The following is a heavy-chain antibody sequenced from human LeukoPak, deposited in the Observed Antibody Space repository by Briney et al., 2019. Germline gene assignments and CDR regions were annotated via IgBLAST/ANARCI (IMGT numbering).Heavy chain of an antibody. CDR1: GFTISSYA. CDR2: ISGSGGIT. CDR3: ARTQYSSGWYNWFDP. D-gene: IGHD6-19*01. J-gene: IGHJ5*02. V-gene: IGHV3-23*01. Sequence: GGSLRLSCAASGFTISSYAMSWVRQAPGKGLERVSAISGSGGITYYADSVKGRFTISRDNSKNTLYLQMNSLRAEDTAVYYCARTQYSSGWYNWFDPWGQGTLVTVSS.